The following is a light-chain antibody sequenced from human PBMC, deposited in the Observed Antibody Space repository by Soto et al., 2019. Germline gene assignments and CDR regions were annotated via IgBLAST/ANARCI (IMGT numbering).Light chain of an antibody. CDR2: GAS. V-gene: IGKV3-20*01. Sequence: EIVLTQSPGTLSLSPGEGATLSCRASQSVSSSSLAWYQQKPGQAPRLLIYGASSRATGIPDRFSGSGSGTDFSLTISRLEPEDFAVYYCQHYGTSFGPGTKVDIK. J-gene: IGKJ3*01. CDR3: QHYGTS. CDR1: QSVSSSS.